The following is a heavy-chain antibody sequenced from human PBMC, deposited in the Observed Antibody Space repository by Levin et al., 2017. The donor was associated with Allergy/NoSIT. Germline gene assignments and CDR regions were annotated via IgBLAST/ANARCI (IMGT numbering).Heavy chain of an antibody. J-gene: IGHJ3*02. D-gene: IGHD3-10*01. CDR1: GFTFDDYA. CDR2: ISLNSGSI. Sequence: SLKISCAASGFTFDDYAMHWVRQAPGKGLEWVSGISLNSGSIGYADSVKGRFTISRDNAKNSLYLQMNSLRTEDTALYYCARDNIGLPDAFDIWGQGTMVIVSS. V-gene: IGHV3-9*01. CDR3: ARDNIGLPDAFDI.